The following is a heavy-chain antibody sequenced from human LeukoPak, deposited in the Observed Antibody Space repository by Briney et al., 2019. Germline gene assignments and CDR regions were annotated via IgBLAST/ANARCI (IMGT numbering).Heavy chain of an antibody. Sequence: GRSLRLSCAASGFTFSSYAMHWVRQAPGKGLEWVAVISYDGSNKYYADSVKGRFTISRDDSKNTLYLQMNSLRAEDTAVYYCAKVADCSGGSCYSDYWGQGTLVTVSS. J-gene: IGHJ4*02. V-gene: IGHV3-30-3*01. CDR2: ISYDGSNK. CDR3: AKVADCSGGSCYSDY. D-gene: IGHD2-15*01. CDR1: GFTFSSYA.